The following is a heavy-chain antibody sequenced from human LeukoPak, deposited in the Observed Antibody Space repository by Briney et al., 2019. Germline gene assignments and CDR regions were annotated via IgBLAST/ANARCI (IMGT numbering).Heavy chain of an antibody. CDR2: IHDSGST. Sequence: PSETLSLTCTVSGGSISSYYRSWIRQPPGKGPEWIGYIHDSGSTNYHPSLKSRGTISVDTSKNQFSLKLNSVTAADTAVYYCARGRSRPGGNFDYWGQGTLVTVSS. CDR3: ARGRSRPGGNFDY. D-gene: IGHD2-8*02. CDR1: GGSISSYY. V-gene: IGHV4-59*01. J-gene: IGHJ4*02.